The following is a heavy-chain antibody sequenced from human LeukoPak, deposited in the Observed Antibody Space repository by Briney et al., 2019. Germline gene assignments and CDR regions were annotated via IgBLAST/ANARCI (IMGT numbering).Heavy chain of an antibody. J-gene: IGHJ3*02. D-gene: IGHD3-9*01. CDR1: RFTFSRYG. CDR3: AKGPNYDILTGWRKTHNAFDI. Sequence: GGSLRLSCAASRFTFSRYGMHWVRQAPGKGLEWVAVISYDGSNKYYVDSVKGRFTISRDNSKNTLYLQMNSLRPEDTAVCYCAKGPNYDILTGWRKTHNAFDIWGQGTMVTVSS. CDR2: ISYDGSNK. V-gene: IGHV3-30*18.